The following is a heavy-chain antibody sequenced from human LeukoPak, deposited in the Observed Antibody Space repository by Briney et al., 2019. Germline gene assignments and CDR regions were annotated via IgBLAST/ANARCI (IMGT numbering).Heavy chain of an antibody. Sequence: GGSLRLSCSASGFTFSSSAMGWARQAPGKGLEWVSVISTSGDTTYYADSVKGRFTVSRDNSKNTLFLQVTSLRADDTAVYYCAKRDHDSSGSYYFDYRGQGTLVTVSS. CDR3: AKRDHDSSGSYYFDY. D-gene: IGHD3-22*01. CDR1: GFTFSSSA. J-gene: IGHJ4*02. V-gene: IGHV3-23*01. CDR2: ISTSGDTT.